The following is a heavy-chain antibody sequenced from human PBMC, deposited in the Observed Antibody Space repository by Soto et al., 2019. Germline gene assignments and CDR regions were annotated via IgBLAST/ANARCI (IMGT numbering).Heavy chain of an antibody. V-gene: IGHV4-4*02. CDR1: GGSISSSNW. CDR3: ARDASYYDFWSGYYSMDV. Sequence: SETLSLTCAVSGGSISSSNWWSWVRQPPGKGLERIGEIYHSGSTNYNPSLKSRVTISVDKSKNQFSLELSSVTAADTAVYYCARDASYYDFWSGYYSMDVWGQGTTVTVSS. CDR2: IYHSGST. J-gene: IGHJ6*02. D-gene: IGHD3-3*01.